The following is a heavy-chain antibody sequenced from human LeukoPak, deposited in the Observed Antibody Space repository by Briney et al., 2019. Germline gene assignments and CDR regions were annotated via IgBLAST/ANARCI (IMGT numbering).Heavy chain of an antibody. Sequence: VSVKVSCKASGYTFTGYGISRVRQAPGQGLEWMGWISAYNGNTNYAQKLQGRVTMTTDTSTSTAYMELRSLRSDDTAVYYCARDQAAGTGFFGFDYWGQGTLVTVSS. V-gene: IGHV1-18*01. CDR1: GYTFTGYG. CDR3: ARDQAAGTGFFGFDY. CDR2: ISAYNGNT. D-gene: IGHD6-13*01. J-gene: IGHJ4*02.